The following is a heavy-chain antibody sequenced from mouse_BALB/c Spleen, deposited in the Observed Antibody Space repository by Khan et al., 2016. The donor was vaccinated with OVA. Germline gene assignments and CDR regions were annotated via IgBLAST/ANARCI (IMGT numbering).Heavy chain of an antibody. V-gene: IGHV1-77*01. CDR1: GYTFTDYY. Sequence: QIQLVQSGAELARPGASVKLSCKASGYTFTDYYINWVKQRTGQGLEWIGEISPGSGDTYYNEKFKGKATLTADKSSSTVYMQRSSMTAEASAVYCCARRNDLGYTFAYWGQGTLVTVSA. D-gene: IGHD3-2*02. CDR2: ISPGSGDT. CDR3: ARRNDLGYTFAY. J-gene: IGHJ3*01.